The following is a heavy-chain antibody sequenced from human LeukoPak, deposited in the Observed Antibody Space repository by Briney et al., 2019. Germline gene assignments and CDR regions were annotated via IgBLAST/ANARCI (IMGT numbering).Heavy chain of an antibody. J-gene: IGHJ5*02. CDR2: ISAYNGNT. Sequence: ASVKVSCKASGYTFTSYGISWVRQAPGQGLEWMGWISAYNGNTKYAQKLQGRVTMTTDTSTSTAYMELRSLRSDDTAVYYCARGSFGYCSGGSCSWFDPWGQGTLVIVSS. V-gene: IGHV1-18*01. CDR1: GYTFTSYG. D-gene: IGHD2-15*01. CDR3: ARGSFGYCSGGSCSWFDP.